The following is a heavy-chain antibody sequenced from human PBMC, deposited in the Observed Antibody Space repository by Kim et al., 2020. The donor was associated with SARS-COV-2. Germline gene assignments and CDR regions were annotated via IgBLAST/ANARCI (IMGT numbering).Heavy chain of an antibody. J-gene: IGHJ5*02. Sequence: STIYYASAVKGRFPISRDNAKNSLYLQMIGLRDEDTAVYCCARVTNGGLDPWGQGTLVTVSS. D-gene: IGHD2-8*01. CDR3: ARVTNGGLDP. CDR2: STI. V-gene: IGHV3-48*02.